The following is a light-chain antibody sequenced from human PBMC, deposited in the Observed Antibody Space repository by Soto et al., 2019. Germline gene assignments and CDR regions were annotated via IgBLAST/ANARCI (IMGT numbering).Light chain of an antibody. Sequence: DIVMTQSPDSLAVSLGERATINCKSSQSVLYSSNNKNYLAWYQQKAGQPPKLLIYWASTRESGVPDRFSGSGSGTDFTLTISSLQAEDVAVYYCQQHYNTPWTFGQGTRWIS. CDR2: WAS. CDR1: QSVLYSSNNKNY. CDR3: QQHYNTPWT. V-gene: IGKV4-1*01. J-gene: IGKJ1*01.